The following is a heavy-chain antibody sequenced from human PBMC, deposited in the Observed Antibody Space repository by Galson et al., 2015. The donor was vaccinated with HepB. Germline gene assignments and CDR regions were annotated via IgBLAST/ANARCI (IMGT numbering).Heavy chain of an antibody. CDR2: IYYSGST. D-gene: IGHD6-6*01. CDR1: GGSTSSYY. CDR3: ARGEGYSSSSWMLGRYYYYGMDV. Sequence: SETLSLTCTVSGGSTSSYYWSWIRQPPGKGLEWIGYIYYSGSTNYNPSLKSRVTISVDTSKNQFSLKLSSVTAADTAVYYCARGEGYSSSSWMLGRYYYYGMDVWGQGTTITVSS. J-gene: IGHJ6*02. V-gene: IGHV4-59*01.